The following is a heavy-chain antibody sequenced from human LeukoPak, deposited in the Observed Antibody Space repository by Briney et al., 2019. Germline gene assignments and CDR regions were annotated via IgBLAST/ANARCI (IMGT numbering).Heavy chain of an antibody. CDR1: GGTFSSYT. CDR2: TIPILGIP. J-gene: IGHJ4*02. Sequence: SVKVSCTASGGTFSSYTISWVRQAPGQGLECMGRTIPILGIPNYAQKFQGRVTITAEKSTSTAYMELSSLRSEDTAVYYCASPNCGGVYFSGWRQGTLVTVSS. D-gene: IGHD2-21*02. V-gene: IGHV1-69*02. CDR3: ASPNCGGVYFSG.